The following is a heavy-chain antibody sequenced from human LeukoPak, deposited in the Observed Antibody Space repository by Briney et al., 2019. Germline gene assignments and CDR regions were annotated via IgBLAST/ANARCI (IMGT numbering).Heavy chain of an antibody. V-gene: IGHV3-7*01. CDR1: GFTFSSYW. CDR2: IKEDGSEK. Sequence: PGGSLRLSCAASGFTFSSYWVSWVRQAPGKGLEWVANIKEDGSEKHYVDSVKGRFTISRDNAKNSLYLQMNSLRAEDTAVCYCCLGDFWSGPFDHWGQGTLVTVSS. D-gene: IGHD3-3*01. J-gene: IGHJ4*02. CDR3: CLGDFWSGPFDH.